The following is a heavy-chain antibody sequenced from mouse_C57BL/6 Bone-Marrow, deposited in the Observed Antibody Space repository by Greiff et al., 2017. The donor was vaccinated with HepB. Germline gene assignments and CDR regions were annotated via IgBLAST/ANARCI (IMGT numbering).Heavy chain of an antibody. J-gene: IGHJ3*01. CDR2: SRNKANDYTT. D-gene: IGHD1-1*01. CDR1: GFTFSDFY. Sequence: EVNVVESGGGLVQSGRSLRLSCATSGFTFSDFYMEWVRQAPGKGLEWIAASRNKANDYTTEYSASVKGRFIVSRDTSQSILYLQMNALRAEDTAIYYCARAHYYGSSYGAYWGQGTLVTVSA. V-gene: IGHV7-1*01. CDR3: ARAHYYGSSYGAY.